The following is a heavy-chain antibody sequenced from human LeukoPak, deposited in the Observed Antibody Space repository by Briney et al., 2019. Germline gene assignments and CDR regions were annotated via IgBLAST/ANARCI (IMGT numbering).Heavy chain of an antibody. Sequence: SVKVSCKASGGTFSSYAISWVRQAPGQGLEWMGGIIPIFGTANYAQKFQGRVTITADKSTSTAYMEPSSLRSEDTAVYYCARLAAAVHGVWGKGTTVTVSS. J-gene: IGHJ6*04. V-gene: IGHV1-69*06. D-gene: IGHD6-13*01. CDR2: IIPIFGTA. CDR1: GGTFSSYA. CDR3: ARLAAAVHGV.